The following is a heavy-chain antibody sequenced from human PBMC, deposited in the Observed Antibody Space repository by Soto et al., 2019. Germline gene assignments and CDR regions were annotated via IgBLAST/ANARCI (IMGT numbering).Heavy chain of an antibody. Sequence: EVQLLESGGGLVQPGGSLRLSCAASGFTFSNYAVTWVRQAPGKGLEWVSTIIGSGGSTYYADSVKGRFTISRDNSKNTLYLQMNSLRAEGTAVYYCAKDQGSSWYEIDYWGQGTLVTVSS. V-gene: IGHV3-23*01. CDR1: GFTFSNYA. CDR2: IIGSGGST. CDR3: AKDQGSSWYEIDY. D-gene: IGHD6-13*01. J-gene: IGHJ4*02.